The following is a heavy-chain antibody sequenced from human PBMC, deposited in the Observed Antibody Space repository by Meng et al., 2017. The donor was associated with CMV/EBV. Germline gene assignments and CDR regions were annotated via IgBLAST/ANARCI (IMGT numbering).Heavy chain of an antibody. CDR3: ARGEPGRYYYDSSGYSTKFDY. CDR2: ISSSGSTI. J-gene: IGHJ4*02. D-gene: IGHD3-22*01. CDR1: GGTFSSYE. V-gene: IGHV3-48*03. Sequence: GESLKISCAASGGTFSSYEMNWVRQAPGKGLEGVSYISSSGSTIYYADSVKGRFTISRANAKNSLYLQMNSLRAEDTAVYYCARGEPGRYYYDSSGYSTKFDYWGQGTLVTVSS.